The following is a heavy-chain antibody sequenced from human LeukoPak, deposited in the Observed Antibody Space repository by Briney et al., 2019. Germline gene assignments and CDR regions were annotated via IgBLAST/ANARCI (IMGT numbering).Heavy chain of an antibody. V-gene: IGHV4-39*07. J-gene: IGHJ4*02. Sequence: SETLSLTCTVSGGSISSSSYYWGWIRQPPGKVPEWIGTIYNRDNTYYTPSLASRVTISMDTSKNQFSLKMTSVTAADTAVYYCARGKDAYKVGNYWGQGALVTVSS. D-gene: IGHD5-24*01. CDR2: IYNRDNT. CDR3: ARGKDAYKVGNY. CDR1: GGSISSSSYY.